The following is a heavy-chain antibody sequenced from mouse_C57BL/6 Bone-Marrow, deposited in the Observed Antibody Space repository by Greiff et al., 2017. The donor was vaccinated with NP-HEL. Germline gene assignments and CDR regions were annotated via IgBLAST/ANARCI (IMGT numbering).Heavy chain of an antibody. CDR2: IYPRSGNT. CDR1: GYTFTSYG. Sequence: QVQLQQSGAELARPGASVKLSCKASGYTFTSYGISWVKQRTGQGLEWIGEIYPRSGNTYYNEKFKGKATLTADKSSSTAYMRLRSLTSEDSAVYFCARRGYGNCFDYWGQGTTLTVSS. V-gene: IGHV1-81*01. J-gene: IGHJ2*01. D-gene: IGHD2-1*01. CDR3: ARRGYGNCFDY.